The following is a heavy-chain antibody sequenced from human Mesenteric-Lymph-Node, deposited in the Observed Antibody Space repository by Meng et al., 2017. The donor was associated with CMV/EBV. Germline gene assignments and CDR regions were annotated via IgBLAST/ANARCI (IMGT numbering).Heavy chain of an antibody. J-gene: IGHJ4*02. CDR2: IYYDGNYK. D-gene: IGHD3-10*01. V-gene: IGHV3-30*18. CDR3: AKDTQRWFLFDS. Sequence: GESLKISCAASGFTFSSYEMNWVRQTPGKGLDWVALIYYDGNYKDYADSVKGRFTISRDSSRNTVYLQMTSLTPDDTAIYYCAKDTQRWFLFDSWGQGTLVTVSS. CDR1: GFTFSSYE.